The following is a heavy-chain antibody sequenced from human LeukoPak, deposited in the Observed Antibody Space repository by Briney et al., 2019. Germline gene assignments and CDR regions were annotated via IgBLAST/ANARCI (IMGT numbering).Heavy chain of an antibody. CDR1: GGSISSYY. D-gene: IGHD5-18*01. CDR3: AGGYSYGWTTFDY. Sequence: SETLSLTCTVSGGSISSYYWSWIRQPPGKGLEWIGYIYYSGSTNYNPSLKSRVTISVDTSKNQFSLKLSSVTAADTAVYYCAGGYSYGWTTFDYWRQGTLVTVSS. V-gene: IGHV4-59*01. J-gene: IGHJ4*02. CDR2: IYYSGST.